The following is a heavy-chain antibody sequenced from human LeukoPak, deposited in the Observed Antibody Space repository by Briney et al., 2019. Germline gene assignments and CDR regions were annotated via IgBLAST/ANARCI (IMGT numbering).Heavy chain of an antibody. J-gene: IGHJ4*02. CDR2: IWYDGSNK. Sequence: GGSLRLSCAASGFTFSSYGMHWVRQAPGKGLEWVAVIWYDGSNKYYADSEKGRFTISRDNSKNTLYLQMNSLRAEDTAVYYCARDRDGDYFDYWRQGTLVTVSS. D-gene: IGHD4-17*01. CDR3: ARDRDGDYFDY. CDR1: GFTFSSYG. V-gene: IGHV3-33*01.